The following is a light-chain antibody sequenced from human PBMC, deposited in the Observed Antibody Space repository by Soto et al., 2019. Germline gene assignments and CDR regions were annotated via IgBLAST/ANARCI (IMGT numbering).Light chain of an antibody. V-gene: IGLV2-8*01. CDR2: EVT. CDR1: SSDVGGYNY. CDR3: SSYAASNNFYFV. J-gene: IGLJ3*02. Sequence: QSALTQPPSASGSPGQSVTISCTGTSSDVGGYNYVSWYQQYPGRAPKLMIYEVTKRPSGVPARFSGSKSGNTASRTVSGLQAEDESDYYCSSYAASNNFYFVFGGGTQLTVL.